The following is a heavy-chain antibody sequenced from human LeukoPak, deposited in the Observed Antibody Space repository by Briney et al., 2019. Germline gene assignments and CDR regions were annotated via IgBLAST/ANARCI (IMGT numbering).Heavy chain of an antibody. CDR2: IRYDGSNK. V-gene: IGHV3-30*02. Sequence: GGSLRLSCAASGFTFSSYGMHWVRQAPGKGLEWVAFIRYDGSNKYYADSVKGRFTISRDNSKNTLYLQMNSLRAEDTAVYYCAKDRRAHYYDSSGYYSGWGQGTLATVSS. D-gene: IGHD3-22*01. J-gene: IGHJ4*02. CDR3: AKDRRAHYYDSSGYYSG. CDR1: GFTFSSYG.